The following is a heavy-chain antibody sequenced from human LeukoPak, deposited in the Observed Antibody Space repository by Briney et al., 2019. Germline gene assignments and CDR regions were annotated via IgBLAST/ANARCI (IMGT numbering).Heavy chain of an antibody. CDR1: GFTFSDYC. CDR2: ISRTI. CDR3: ARRIWGADSQSHTFDI. J-gene: IGHJ3*02. D-gene: IGHD3-16*01. Sequence: KPGGSLRLSCAASGFTFSDYCMGWIRQAPGKGLEWISYISRTIYYADSVKGRFTISRDNAKNSLYLQMNSLRAEDTAVYYCARRIWGADSQSHTFDIWGQGTMVTVSS. V-gene: IGHV3-11*01.